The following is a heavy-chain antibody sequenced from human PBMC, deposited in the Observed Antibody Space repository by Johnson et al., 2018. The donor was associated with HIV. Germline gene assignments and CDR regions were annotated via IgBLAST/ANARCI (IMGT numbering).Heavy chain of an antibody. J-gene: IGHJ3*02. CDR1: GLTSRRSA. CDR2: ISGGGDIT. CDR3: ATHVTDFTDTVTDDAFDI. Sequence: LVESGGGLVEPGGSLGLSCAISGLTSRRSAMSWVRQAPGRGLEWVSAISGGGDITHYAPVVRGRFSISRDNSRNVLYLQINGLIAEDTAQYCFATHVTDFTDTVTDDAFDIWGLGTMVTVSS. D-gene: IGHD2-8*02. V-gene: IGHV3-23*04.